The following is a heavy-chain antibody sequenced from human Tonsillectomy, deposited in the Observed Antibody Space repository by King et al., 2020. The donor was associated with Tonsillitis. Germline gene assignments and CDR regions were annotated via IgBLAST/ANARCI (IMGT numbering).Heavy chain of an antibody. D-gene: IGHD5-12*01. CDR2: IYYSGST. Sequence: VQLQESGPGLVKPSQTLSLTCTVSGGSFSSGGYYWSWIRQHPGKGLEWIGDIYYSGSTYYNPSLKSRLTISVDTSKNQFSLKLSSVTAADTAVYYCARGRGYGSRPNSWFDPWGQGTLVTVSS. CDR1: GGSFSSGGYY. J-gene: IGHJ5*02. V-gene: IGHV4-31*03. CDR3: ARGRGYGSRPNSWFDP.